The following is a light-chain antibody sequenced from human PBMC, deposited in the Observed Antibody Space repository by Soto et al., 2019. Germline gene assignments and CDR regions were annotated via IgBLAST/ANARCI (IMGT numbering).Light chain of an antibody. CDR3: QSYDSGLSGWL. Sequence: QSVLTQPPSVSGAPGQRVTISCTGRSSNIGAVFDVHGYQQVPGTAPKLLIYENTKRPSGVPDRFSGSKSGTSASLAITGLQAEDEADYYCQSYDSGLSGWLFGGGTKLTVL. J-gene: IGLJ2*01. V-gene: IGLV1-40*01. CDR1: SSNIGAVFD. CDR2: ENT.